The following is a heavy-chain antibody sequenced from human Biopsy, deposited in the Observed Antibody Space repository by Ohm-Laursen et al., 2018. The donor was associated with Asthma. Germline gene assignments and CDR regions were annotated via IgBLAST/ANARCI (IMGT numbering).Heavy chain of an antibody. V-gene: IGHV3-30*18. J-gene: IGHJ4*02. D-gene: IGHD5-12*01. CDR2: ISYDGNHK. CDR1: GFMFRSFG. CDR3: AKRRGYSGHDNDY. Sequence: SLRLSCAASGFMFRSFGMHWVRQAPGKGLEWVAVISYDGNHKFYEDSVKGRFTISRGNSKNTLYLQMNSLRTEDTAVYYCAKRRGYSGHDNDYWGQGTLVIVSS.